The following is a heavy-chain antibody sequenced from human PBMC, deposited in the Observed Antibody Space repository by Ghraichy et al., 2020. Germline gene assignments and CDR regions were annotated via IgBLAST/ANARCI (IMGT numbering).Heavy chain of an antibody. V-gene: IGHV3-23*01. D-gene: IGHD6-6*01. CDR2: MSASGGST. CDR3: AKATPPGSSSPLDY. CDR1: GFTFSSYA. Sequence: GESLNISCAASGFTFSSYAMSWVRQAPGKGLEWVSSMSASGGSTYYADSVKGRFTISRDNSKNTLYLQMNSLRAEDSAVYYCAKATPPGSSSPLDYWGQGTLVTVSS. J-gene: IGHJ4*02.